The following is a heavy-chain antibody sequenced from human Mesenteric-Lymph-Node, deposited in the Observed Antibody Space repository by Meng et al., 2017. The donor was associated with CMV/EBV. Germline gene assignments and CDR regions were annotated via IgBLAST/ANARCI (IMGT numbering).Heavy chain of an antibody. J-gene: IGHJ3*02. V-gene: IGHV1-8*03. CDR2: MNPNSGNT. CDR1: GYTFTSYD. D-gene: IGHD3-10*01. CDR3: ARVAPNYYGSGSHDAFDI. Sequence: ASVKVSCKASGYTFTSYDINWVRQATGQGLEWMGWMNPNSGNTGYAQKFQGRVTITRNTSISTAYMELSRLRSDDTAVYYCARVAPNYYGSGSHDAFDIWGQGTMVTVSS.